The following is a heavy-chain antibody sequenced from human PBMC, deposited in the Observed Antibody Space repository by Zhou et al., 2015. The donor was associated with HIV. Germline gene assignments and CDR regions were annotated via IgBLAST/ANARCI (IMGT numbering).Heavy chain of an antibody. CDR3: ARGVLNYYESSGQFQGAFDI. CDR2: IIPIFGTA. CDR1: GGTFSSYA. D-gene: IGHD3-22*01. V-gene: IGHV1-69*12. J-gene: IGHJ3*02. Sequence: QVQLVQSGAEVKKPGSSVKVSCKASGGTFSSYAISWVRQAPGQGLEWMGGIIPIFGTANYAQKFQGRVTITAAESTGTAYMELSSLRSEDTAVYYCARGVLNYYESSGQFQGAFDIWGQGTMVTVSS.